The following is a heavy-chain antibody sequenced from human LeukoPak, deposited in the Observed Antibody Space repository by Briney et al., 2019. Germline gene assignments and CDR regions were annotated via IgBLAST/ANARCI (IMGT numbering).Heavy chain of an antibody. CDR3: ARDRHDIVVVVAAKYYYYYGMDV. CDR2: ISGGGGST. D-gene: IGHD2-15*01. Sequence: GGSLRLSYAASGFTFTSYSMNWVRQAPGKGLEWVSTISGGGGSTYYADSVKGRFTISRDNAKNSLYLQMNSLRDEDTAVYYCARDRHDIVVVVAAKYYYYYGMDVWGQGTTVTVSS. V-gene: IGHV3-48*02. J-gene: IGHJ6*02. CDR1: GFTFTSYS.